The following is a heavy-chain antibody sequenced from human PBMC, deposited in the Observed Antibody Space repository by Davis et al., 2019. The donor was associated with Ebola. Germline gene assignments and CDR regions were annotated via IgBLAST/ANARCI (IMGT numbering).Heavy chain of an antibody. CDR2: ISYDGSNK. CDR1: GFTFSSYA. V-gene: IGHV3-30-3*01. Sequence: PGGSLRLSCAASGFTFSSYAMHWVRQAPGKGLEWVAIISYDGSNKYYADSVKGRFTISRGNSKNTLYLQMNSLRAEDTAVYYCARGTRYCSSTSPRCGMDVWGQGTTVTVSS. CDR3: ARGTRYCSSTSPRCGMDV. J-gene: IGHJ6*02. D-gene: IGHD2-2*01.